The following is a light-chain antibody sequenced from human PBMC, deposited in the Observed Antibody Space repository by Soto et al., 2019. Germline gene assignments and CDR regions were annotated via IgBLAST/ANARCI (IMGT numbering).Light chain of an antibody. CDR1: QSVSSY. CDR2: DAS. Sequence: EIVLTLSPATLSLSPGERATLSCRASQSVSSYLAWYQQKPGQAPRLLIYDASNRATGIPARFSGSGSGTDFTLTISSLEPEDFAVYYCQQRSNWPPPTFGGGTKVEIK. V-gene: IGKV3-11*01. J-gene: IGKJ4*01. CDR3: QQRSNWPPPT.